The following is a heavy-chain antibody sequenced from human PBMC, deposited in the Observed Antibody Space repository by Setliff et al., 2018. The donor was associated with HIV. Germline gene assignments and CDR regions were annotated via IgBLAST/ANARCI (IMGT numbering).Heavy chain of an antibody. V-gene: IGHV4-59*01. CDR2: IYYTGRT. J-gene: IGHJ2*01. Sequence: SETLSLTCTVSGGSISSYYWSWIRQAPGRGLEWIGYIYYTGRTNYNPSLKSRVTMSLDSSKKQFSLKLSSVTAADTAVYYCARHARSITMTTDWYFDLWGRGTLVTV. D-gene: IGHD3-22*01. CDR3: ARHARSITMTTDWYFDL. CDR1: GGSISSYY.